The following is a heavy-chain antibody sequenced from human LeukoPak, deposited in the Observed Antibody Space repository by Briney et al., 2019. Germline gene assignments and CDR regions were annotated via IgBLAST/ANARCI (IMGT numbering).Heavy chain of an antibody. J-gene: IGHJ4*02. V-gene: IGHV4-30-4*01. D-gene: IGHD6-19*01. CDR2: IYYSGST. CDR3: AGGLQWLAHDY. CDR1: GGSISSGDYY. Sequence: PSETLSLTCTVSGGSISSGDYYWSWILQPPGKGLEWIGYIYYSGSTYYNPSLKSRVTISVDTSKNQFSLKLRSVTAAGTAVYYCAGGLQWLAHDYWGQGTLVTVSS.